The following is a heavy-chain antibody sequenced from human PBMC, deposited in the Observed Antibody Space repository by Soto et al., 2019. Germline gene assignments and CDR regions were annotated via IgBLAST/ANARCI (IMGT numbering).Heavy chain of an antibody. Sequence: TVSGGSISSSSYYWGWIRQPPGKGLEWIGSIYYSGSTYYNPSLKSRVTISVDTSKNQFSLKLSSVTAADTAVYYCARERITMIVVVMDAFDIWGQGTMVTVSS. D-gene: IGHD3-22*01. CDR3: ARERITMIVVVMDAFDI. J-gene: IGHJ3*02. V-gene: IGHV4-39*01. CDR2: IYYSGST. CDR1: GGSISSSSYY.